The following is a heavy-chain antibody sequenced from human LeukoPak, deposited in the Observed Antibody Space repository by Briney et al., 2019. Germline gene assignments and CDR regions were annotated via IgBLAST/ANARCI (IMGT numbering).Heavy chain of an antibody. J-gene: IGHJ6*02. CDR1: GDSVSSNSAA. D-gene: IGHD6-19*01. CDR2: TYYRSKWYN. CDR3: ARVGLDHSSGYYYYYGMDV. V-gene: IGHV6-1*01. Sequence: SQTLSLTCATSGDSVSSNSAAWNWIRQSPSRGLEWLGRTYYRSKWYNDYAVSVKSRITINPDTSKNQFSLQLNSVTPEDTAVYYCARVGLDHSSGYYYYYGMDVWGQGTTVTVSS.